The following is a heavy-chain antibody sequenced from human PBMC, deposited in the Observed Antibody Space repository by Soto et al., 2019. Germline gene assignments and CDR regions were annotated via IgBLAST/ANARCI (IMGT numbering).Heavy chain of an antibody. CDR3: ARTMERGWLRMGWFDP. CDR1: GGTSSNYY. Sequence: ETLSDTMTVVGGTSSNYYWSWIRQPPGKGLEWIGYIYYSGSTNYNPSLKSRVTISVDTSKNQFSLKLSSVTAADTAVYYCARTMERGWLRMGWFDPRGQGPLVTVSS. CDR2: IYYSGST. V-gene: IGHV4-59*01. D-gene: IGHD5-12*01. J-gene: IGHJ5*02.